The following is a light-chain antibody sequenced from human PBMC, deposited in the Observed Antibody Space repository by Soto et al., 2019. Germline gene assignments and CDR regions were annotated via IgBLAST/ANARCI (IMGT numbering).Light chain of an antibody. Sequence: IVLTQSPATLSVSPGERATLSCRASQSVSSLLAWYQQKPRQAPRLLIYDTSTRATGIPARFSGSGSGTDFTLTISSLQSEDFAVYFCQQYHDWPPFTFGPGTKVDV. CDR2: DTS. CDR1: QSVSSL. J-gene: IGKJ3*01. V-gene: IGKV3-15*01. CDR3: QQYHDWPPFT.